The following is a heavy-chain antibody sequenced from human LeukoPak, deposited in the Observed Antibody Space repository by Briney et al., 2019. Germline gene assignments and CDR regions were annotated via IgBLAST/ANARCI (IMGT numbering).Heavy chain of an antibody. D-gene: IGHD1-26*01. CDR2: MNPNSGNT. Sequence: ASVKVSCKASGYPFTTYDINWVRQATGQGLEWMGWMNPNSGNTGYAQKFQGRVTMTRNTSISTAYMELSSLRSEDTAVYYCARVLQVGAAYNWFDPWGQGTLVTVSS. CDR3: ARVLQVGAAYNWFDP. V-gene: IGHV1-8*01. J-gene: IGHJ5*02. CDR1: GYPFTTYD.